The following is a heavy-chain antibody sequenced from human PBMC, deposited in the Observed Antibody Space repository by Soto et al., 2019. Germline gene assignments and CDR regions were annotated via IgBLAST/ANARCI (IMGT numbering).Heavy chain of an antibody. CDR2: IYSGGST. CDR3: ARERGAVAGYYFDY. D-gene: IGHD6-19*01. CDR1: GFTVSSNY. Sequence: EVQLVESGGGLVQPGGSLRLSCAASGFTVSSNYMSWVRQAPGKGLEWVSVIYSGGSTYYADSVKGRFTISRDNSKNTLYLQMNSLRAEDTAVYYGARERGAVAGYYFDYWGQGTLVTVSS. V-gene: IGHV3-66*01. J-gene: IGHJ4*02.